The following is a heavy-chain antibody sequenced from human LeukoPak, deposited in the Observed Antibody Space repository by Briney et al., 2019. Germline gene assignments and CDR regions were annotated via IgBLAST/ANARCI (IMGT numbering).Heavy chain of an antibody. D-gene: IGHD3-22*01. CDR2: IYHSGST. V-gene: IGHV4-30-2*01. Sequence: SQTLSLTCAVSGGSISSGGYSWSWIRQPPGKGLEWIGYIYHSGSTYYNPSLKSRVTISVDRSKNQFSLKLSSVTAADTAVYYCARVTRSGYYYDSSGTQSRENWFAPWGQGTLVTVSS. CDR3: ARVTRSGYYYDSSGTQSRENWFAP. CDR1: GGSISSGGYS. J-gene: IGHJ5*02.